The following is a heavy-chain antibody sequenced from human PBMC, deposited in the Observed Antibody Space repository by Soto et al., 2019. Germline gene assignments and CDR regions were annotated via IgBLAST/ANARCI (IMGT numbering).Heavy chain of an antibody. J-gene: IGHJ6*02. D-gene: IGHD5-18*01. CDR3: ARIADTAMVTNYYYYYGMDV. CDR2: INHSGST. Sequence: PSETLSLTCAVYGGSFSGYYWSWIRQPPGKGLEWIREINHSGSTNYNPSLKSRVTISVDTSKNQFSLKLSSVTAADTAVYYCARIADTAMVTNYYYYYGMDVWGQGTTVT. CDR1: GGSFSGYY. V-gene: IGHV4-34*01.